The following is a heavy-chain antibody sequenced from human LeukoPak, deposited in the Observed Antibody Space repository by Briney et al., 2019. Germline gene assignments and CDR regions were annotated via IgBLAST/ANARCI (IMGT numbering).Heavy chain of an antibody. CDR2: ISSSGSTI. D-gene: IGHD1-26*01. CDR3: ARAGSGRSPDWFDP. J-gene: IGHJ5*02. CDR1: GFTFSSYE. Sequence: GGSLRLSCAASGFTFSSYEMNWVRQAPGKGREWVSYISSSGSTIYYADSVKGRFTISRDNDKNSLYLQMNSLRAEDTAVYYCARAGSGRSPDWFDPWGEGALVSVCS. V-gene: IGHV3-48*03.